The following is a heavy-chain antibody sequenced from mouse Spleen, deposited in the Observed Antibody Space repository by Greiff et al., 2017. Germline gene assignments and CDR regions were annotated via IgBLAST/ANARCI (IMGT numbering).Heavy chain of an antibody. Sequence: EVKLVESGGGLVKLGGSLKLSCAASGFTFSSYAMSWVRQTPEKRLEWVATISSGGGNTYYPDSVKGRFTISRDNAKNTLYLQMSSLKSEDTAMYYCARHYRYDEGGSAYYFDYWGQGTTLTVSS. CDR1: GFTFSSYA. V-gene: IGHV5-9*04. D-gene: IGHD2-14*01. J-gene: IGHJ2*01. CDR2: ISSGGGNT. CDR3: ARHYRYDEGGSAYYFDY.